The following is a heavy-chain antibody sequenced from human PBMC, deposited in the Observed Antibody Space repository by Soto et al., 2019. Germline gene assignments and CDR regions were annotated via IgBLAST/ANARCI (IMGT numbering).Heavy chain of an antibody. J-gene: IGHJ3*01. V-gene: IGHV1-18*01. D-gene: IGHD3-16*01. Sequence: QVQLVQSGPEVKKPGASVKVSCKASNYAFTYNAINWVRQAPGHGLEWMGWIGPNSGSTNYEQDHQGRVTTTTATSTTTAYMKLGSMLSADTAIYYCATSSPGEVGHYVDAFDLWGQGTLVSVSS. CDR1: NYAFTYNA. CDR2: IGPNSGST. CDR3: ATSSPGEVGHYVDAFDL.